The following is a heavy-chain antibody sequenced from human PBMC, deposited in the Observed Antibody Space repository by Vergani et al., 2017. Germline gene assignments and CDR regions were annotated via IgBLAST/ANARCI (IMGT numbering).Heavy chain of an antibody. J-gene: IGHJ4*02. CDR3: ARDDTENYSYFDY. CDR1: GFTFSTYS. CDR2: ISWTSSSI. D-gene: IGHD1-7*01. Sequence: EVQLVESGGGLVQPGGSLRLSCAASGFTFSTYSMNWVRKAPGKGLEWVSYISWTSSSIYYADSVKGRFTNSRDNAKNSLYLQMNSLRAEDTAVYYCARDDTENYSYFDYWGQGTLVTVSS. V-gene: IGHV3-48*01.